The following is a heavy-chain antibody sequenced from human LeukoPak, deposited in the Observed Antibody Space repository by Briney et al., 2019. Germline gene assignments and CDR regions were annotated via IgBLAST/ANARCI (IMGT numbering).Heavy chain of an antibody. D-gene: IGHD3-10*01. CDR3: ARGKEVITMLRGLKPGYYFDY. J-gene: IGHJ4*02. CDR2: ISAYNGHT. V-gene: IGHV1-18*04. CDR1: GNTFAGYY. Sequence: ASVRVSCKASGNTFAGYYVHWVRQAPGQGLEWMGWISAYNGHTNSAQKFQGRVTMTTDTSTSTAYMEMRSLKSDDTAVYYCARGKEVITMLRGLKPGYYFDYWGQGTLVTVSS.